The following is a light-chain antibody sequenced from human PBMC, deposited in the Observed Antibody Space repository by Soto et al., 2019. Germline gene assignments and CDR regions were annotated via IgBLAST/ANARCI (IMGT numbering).Light chain of an antibody. CDR1: QSVDRY. CDR3: QQYNNWPWT. Sequence: EVVLTQSPDTLSLSPGETATLSCRASQSVDRYVAWYQQKVGQAPRLLIYDAYTRATGVGARFTGSGSATEFTLTISSLQSEDFAVYYCQQYNNWPWTFGQGTKVEIK. J-gene: IGKJ1*01. CDR2: DAY. V-gene: IGKV3D-15*01.